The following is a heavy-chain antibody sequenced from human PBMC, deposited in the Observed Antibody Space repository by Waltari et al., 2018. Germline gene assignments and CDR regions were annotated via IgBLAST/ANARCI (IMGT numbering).Heavy chain of an antibody. Sequence: QVQLQESGPRLVKPSGTLSLTCTVSGDSAYNNYWWSWVRQPPGKGLEWIGQILPTGATNYNPSLESRVTISIDTSKNQVSLKVTSASAADTAVYYCASDRGRGLYLDSWGQGTLVTVSP. V-gene: IGHV4-4*02. CDR2: ILPTGAT. CDR3: ASDRGRGLYLDS. D-gene: IGHD2-15*01. J-gene: IGHJ4*02. CDR1: GDSAYNNYW.